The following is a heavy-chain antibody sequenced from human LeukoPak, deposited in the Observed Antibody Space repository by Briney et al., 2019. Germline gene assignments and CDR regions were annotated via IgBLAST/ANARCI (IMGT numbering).Heavy chain of an antibody. V-gene: IGHV2-70*11. J-gene: IGHJ4*02. CDR1: GFSLSTSGMC. CDR2: IDWDDDK. Sequence: SGPALVNPTQTLTLTCTFSGFSLSTSGMCVSWIRQPPGKALEWLARIDWDDDKYYSTSLKTRLTISKDTSKNQVVLTMTNMDPVDTATYYCARASSWYGGFDYWGQGTLVTVSS. D-gene: IGHD6-13*01. CDR3: ARASSWYGGFDY.